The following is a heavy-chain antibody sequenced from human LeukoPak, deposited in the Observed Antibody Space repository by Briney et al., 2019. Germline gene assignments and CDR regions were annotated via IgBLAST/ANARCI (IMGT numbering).Heavy chain of an antibody. CDR2: IYPGDSDT. Sequence: GESLKISCKSSGYTFTNYWIAWVRQMPGKGLEGMGSIYPGDSDTRYSPSFQGQVTISADKSNSTAYLQWSSLKASDTAMYYCTRTRGFGELLPRWGQGTLVTVSS. V-gene: IGHV5-51*01. D-gene: IGHD3-10*01. CDR1: GYTFTNYW. J-gene: IGHJ4*02. CDR3: TRTRGFGELLPR.